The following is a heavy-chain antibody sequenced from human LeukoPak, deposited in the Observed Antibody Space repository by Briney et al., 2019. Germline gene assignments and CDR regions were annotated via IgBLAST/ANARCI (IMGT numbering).Heavy chain of an antibody. V-gene: IGHV1-69*05. CDR3: ARGVDGITMVREFDP. CDR1: GGTFSSHA. J-gene: IGHJ5*02. CDR2: IIPIFGTA. D-gene: IGHD3-10*01. Sequence: ASVKVSCKASGGTFSSHAISWVPQAPGEGLERMGGIIPIFGTAKYEQELQGSVTITTDQSTSTAYMELSSLRSDETAVYYCARGVDGITMVREFDPWGQGTLVTVSS.